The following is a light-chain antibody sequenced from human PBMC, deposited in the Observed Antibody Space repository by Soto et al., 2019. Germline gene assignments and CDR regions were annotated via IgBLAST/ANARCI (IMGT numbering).Light chain of an antibody. J-gene: IGKJ5*01. CDR3: QQYGSSPRVT. V-gene: IGKV3-20*01. Sequence: EIVWTQSPATLSSYPGDRVTLSCRASQYINTRLAWYQHRPGQAPRLLIYQTSIRAAGIPARFSASGTGTDFTLTISRLEPEDFALYYCQQYGSSPRVTFGQGTRLEIK. CDR1: QYINTR. CDR2: QTS.